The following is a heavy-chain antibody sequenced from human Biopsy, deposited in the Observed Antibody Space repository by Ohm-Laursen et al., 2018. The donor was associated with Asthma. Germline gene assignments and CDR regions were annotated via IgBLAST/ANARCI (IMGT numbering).Heavy chain of an antibody. D-gene: IGHD6-13*01. J-gene: IGHJ6*02. CDR3: ARITNDRIAAAGRYYYYGMDV. CDR1: GGSFSGYY. V-gene: IGHV4-34*01. CDR2: INHSGST. Sequence: PSETLSRTCAVYGGSFSGYYWSWIHQPPGKGLEWIGEINHSGSTNYNPSLKSRVTISVDTSKNQFSLKLSSVTAADTAVYYCARITNDRIAAAGRYYYYGMDVWGQGTTVTVSS.